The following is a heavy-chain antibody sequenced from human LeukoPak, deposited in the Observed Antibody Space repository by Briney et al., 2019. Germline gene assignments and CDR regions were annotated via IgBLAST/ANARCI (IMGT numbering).Heavy chain of an antibody. Sequence: GESLKISCKGSGYSFTSYWIGWVRQIPGKGLEWRGIIYPGDSDTRHSPSFQGQVTIPADKPLSPAYLPWSSLKASDTAMYYCARRGYGDYDYWGQGTLVTVSS. CDR1: GYSFTSYW. CDR3: ARRGYGDYDY. J-gene: IGHJ4*02. D-gene: IGHD4-17*01. CDR2: IYPGDSDT. V-gene: IGHV5-51*01.